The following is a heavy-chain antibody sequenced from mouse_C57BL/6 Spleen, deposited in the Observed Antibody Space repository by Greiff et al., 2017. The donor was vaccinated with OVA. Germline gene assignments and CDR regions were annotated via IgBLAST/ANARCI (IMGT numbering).Heavy chain of an antibody. CDR3: TREISYGAMDY. CDR2: ISSGGDYI. D-gene: IGHD1-1*01. J-gene: IGHJ4*01. CDR1: GFTFSSYA. V-gene: IGHV5-9-1*02. Sequence: VQLKESGAGLVKPGGSLKLSCAASGFTFSSYAMSWVSQTPEKRLEWVAYISSGGDYIYYADTVKGRLTIARDNARNTLYLQMSSLKSEDTAMYYCTREISYGAMDYWGQGTSVTVSS.